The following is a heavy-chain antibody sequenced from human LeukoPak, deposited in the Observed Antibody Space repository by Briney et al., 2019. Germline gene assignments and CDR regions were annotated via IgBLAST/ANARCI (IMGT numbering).Heavy chain of an antibody. Sequence: GGSLRLSCAASGFTFSSYWMHWVRQAPGKGLVWVSRINSDGSSTSYADSVKGRFTISRDNAKNTLYLQMNSLRAEDTAVYYCASHIVVVTAIRYYAMDVWGQGTTVTVSS. D-gene: IGHD2-2*01. J-gene: IGHJ6*02. CDR2: INSDGSST. V-gene: IGHV3-74*01. CDR3: ASHIVVVTAIRYYAMDV. CDR1: GFTFSSYW.